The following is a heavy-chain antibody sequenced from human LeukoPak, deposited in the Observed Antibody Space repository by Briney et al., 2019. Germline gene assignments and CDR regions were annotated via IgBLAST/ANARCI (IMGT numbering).Heavy chain of an antibody. CDR2: INSDGSST. J-gene: IGHJ4*02. CDR3: ARDRNSGSYFDY. Sequence: GGSLRLSCAASGFTFSSYWMHWVRQAPGKGLVWVSRINSDGSSTTYADSVKGRFTISRDNAKNTLYLQMNSLRAEDTAVYYCARDRNSGSYFDYWGQGSLVTVSS. D-gene: IGHD1-26*01. CDR1: GFTFSSYW. V-gene: IGHV3-74*01.